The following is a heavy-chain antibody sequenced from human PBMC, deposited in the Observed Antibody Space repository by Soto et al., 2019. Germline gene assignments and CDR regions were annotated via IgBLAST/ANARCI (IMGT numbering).Heavy chain of an antibody. V-gene: IGHV1-69*12. J-gene: IGHJ3*02. CDR2: IIPIFGTA. D-gene: IGHD2-15*01. CDR1: GGTFSSYA. Sequence: QVQLVQSGAEVKKPGSSVKVSCKASGGTFSSYAISWVRQAPGQGLEWMGGIIPIFGTANYAQKFQGSVTIPADEPTSTAYMELSSLRSEDTAVYYCARPTPVVTYDAFDIWGQGTMVTVSS. CDR3: ARPTPVVTYDAFDI.